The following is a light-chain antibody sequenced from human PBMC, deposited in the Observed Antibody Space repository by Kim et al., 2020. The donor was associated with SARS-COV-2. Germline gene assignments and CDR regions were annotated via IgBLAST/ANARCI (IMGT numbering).Light chain of an antibody. Sequence: DIVMTQSPYSLAVSLGERATINCKSSQSVLYSSNNKNHLAWYQQKPGQPPNLLIYWASTRESGVPDRFSGSGSGTDFTLTISRLQAEDVAVYYCQQYYSTPWTFGQGTKVDIK. J-gene: IGKJ1*01. CDR1: QSVLYSSNNKNH. CDR3: QQYYSTPWT. V-gene: IGKV4-1*01. CDR2: WAS.